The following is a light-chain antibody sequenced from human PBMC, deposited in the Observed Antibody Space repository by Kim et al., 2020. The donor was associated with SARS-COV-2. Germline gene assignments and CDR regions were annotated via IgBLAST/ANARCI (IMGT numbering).Light chain of an antibody. V-gene: IGLV3-1*01. J-gene: IGLJ2*01. CDR1: RLGYKY. CDR3: QAWDSTTVV. Sequence: SYELTQPPSVSVSPGQTASITCSGDRLGYKYACWYQQKPGQSPVLVIYQDTKRPSGIPERFSGSTSGNTATLTISGAQAMDEADYYCQAWDSTTVVFGGGTQLTVL. CDR2: QDT.